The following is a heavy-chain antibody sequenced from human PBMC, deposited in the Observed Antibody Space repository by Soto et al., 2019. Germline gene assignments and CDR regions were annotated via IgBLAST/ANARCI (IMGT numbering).Heavy chain of an antibody. CDR3: VKDRAQQLILGLGLDP. D-gene: IGHD6-13*01. V-gene: IGHV3-23*01. CDR2: ISVGGGSA. Sequence: EVQLLQSGGHLVRPGGSLRLSCVASGFTFSDYVMTWVRQAPEKGLEWVSTISVGGGSAYYADSVKGRFAISRDNSKNTLYLQLSSLRAEDTAVYYCVKDRAQQLILGLGLDPWGQGTLVTVSS. CDR1: GFTFSDYV. J-gene: IGHJ5*02.